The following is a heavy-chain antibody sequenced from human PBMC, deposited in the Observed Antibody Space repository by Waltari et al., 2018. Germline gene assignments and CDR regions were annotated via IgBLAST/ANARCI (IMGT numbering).Heavy chain of an antibody. CDR2: ISWDGGST. Sequence: EVQLVESGGVVVQPGGSLRLSCAASGFTFDDYAMHWVRQAPGKGLEWVSLISWDGGSTYYADSVKGRFTISRDNSKNSLYLQMNSLRAEDTALYYCAQDRRRGRGSSAPDYWGQGTLVTVSS. CDR3: AQDRRRGRGSSAPDY. V-gene: IGHV3-43D*04. D-gene: IGHD1-26*01. J-gene: IGHJ4*02. CDR1: GFTFDDYA.